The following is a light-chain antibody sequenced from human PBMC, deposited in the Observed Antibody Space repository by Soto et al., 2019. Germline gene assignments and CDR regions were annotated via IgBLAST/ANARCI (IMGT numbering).Light chain of an antibody. V-gene: IGLV1-44*01. CDR3: AVWDDSLDGLV. J-gene: IGLJ2*01. CDR2: SNN. Sequence: QSVLTQPPSASGTPGQRVTISCSGSNSNIGNNKVDWHQQLPGTAPKVLIYSNNQRPSGVPDRFSGSKSGTSASLAISGLQSEDEADYYCAVWDDSLDGLVFGGGTKLTVL. CDR1: NSNIGNNK.